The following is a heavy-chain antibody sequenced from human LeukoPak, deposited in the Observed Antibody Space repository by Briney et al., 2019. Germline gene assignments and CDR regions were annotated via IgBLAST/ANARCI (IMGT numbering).Heavy chain of an antibody. CDR1: GFTFSSYG. CDR2: ISYDGSNK. Sequence: GGSLRLSCAASGFTFSSYGMHWVRQAPGKGLEWVAVISYDGSNKYYADSVKGRFTISRDNSKNTLYLQMNSLRAEDTAVYYCARDTPNDKTYYYDSSGSDFDYWGQGTLVTVSS. CDR3: ARDTPNDKTYYYDSSGSDFDY. V-gene: IGHV3-33*01. J-gene: IGHJ4*02. D-gene: IGHD3-22*01.